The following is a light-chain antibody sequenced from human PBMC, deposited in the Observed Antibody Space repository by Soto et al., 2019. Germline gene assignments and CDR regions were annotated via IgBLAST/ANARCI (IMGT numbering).Light chain of an antibody. V-gene: IGLV2-14*01. Sequence: QSALTQPASVSGSPGQSITISCTGTSSDVGGNKYVSWYQQYPGKAPKLMICDVSNRPSGVSNRFSGSKSGNTASLTMSGLQAEDEADCYCCAFTGSTYAFGTGTKLTVL. CDR3: CAFTGSTYA. CDR2: DVS. CDR1: SSDVGGNKY. J-gene: IGLJ1*01.